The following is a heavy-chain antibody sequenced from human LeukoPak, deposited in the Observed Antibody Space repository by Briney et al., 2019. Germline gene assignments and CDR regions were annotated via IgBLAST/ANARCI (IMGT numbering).Heavy chain of an antibody. CDR1: GYTFTSYG. Sequence: GASVKVSCKASGYTFTSYGISWVRQAPGQGVEWMEWISAYNGNTNYAQKLQGRVTMTTDTSTSTAYMELRSLRSDDTAVYYCARVLTMVRGAFNWFDPWGQGTLVTVSS. J-gene: IGHJ5*02. D-gene: IGHD3-10*01. CDR2: ISAYNGNT. CDR3: ARVLTMVRGAFNWFDP. V-gene: IGHV1-18*01.